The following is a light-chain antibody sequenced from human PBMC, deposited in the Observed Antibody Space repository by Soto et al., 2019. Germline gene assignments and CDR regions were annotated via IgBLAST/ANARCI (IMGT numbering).Light chain of an antibody. CDR2: DAS. V-gene: IGKV3-11*01. J-gene: IGKJ4*01. CDR3: QQRTHWPLT. CDR1: QSIPTS. Sequence: EIVLTQSPATLSLSPGERATLSCTASQSIPTSLAWYQQKPGQAPKLLIYDASNRAPGIPARFSGGGSGADYTLTISSLEPVDFAVYYCQQRTHWPLTFGGGTKVEI.